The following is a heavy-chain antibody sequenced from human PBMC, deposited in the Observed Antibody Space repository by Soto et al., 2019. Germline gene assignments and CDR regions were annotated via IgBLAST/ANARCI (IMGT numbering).Heavy chain of an antibody. CDR1: GFTFNSAW. J-gene: IGHJ4*02. D-gene: IGHD2-2*01. CDR3: TSWRCEKSCTSVSCYGDGAY. Sequence: EVPLVESGGALVKPGESLTLSCAASGFTFNSAWMTWVRQAPGKGLEWVGRIKSWTDGGRVDTAAHVKGRFTISRDDSKNTFLLPMNSLESEDTAVYYCTSWRCEKSCTSVSCYGDGAYWGQGTLVTVSS. V-gene: IGHV3-15*02. CDR2: IKSWTDGGRV.